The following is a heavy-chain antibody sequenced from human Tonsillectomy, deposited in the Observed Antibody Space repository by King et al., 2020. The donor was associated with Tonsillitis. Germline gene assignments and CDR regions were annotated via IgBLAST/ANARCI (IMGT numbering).Heavy chain of an antibody. CDR1: GFTFSSYT. J-gene: IGHJ5*02. CDR3: ARDILPGGSFDN. D-gene: IGHD2-15*01. CDR2: ITSSSSYI. V-gene: IGHV3-21*01. Sequence: QLVQSGGGLVKPGGSLRLSCAASGFTFSSYTMNWVRQAPGKGLEWVSYITSSSSYIYYIDSVKGRFIISRDNSKNSLFLQMNSLRAEDTAVYYCARDILPGGSFDNWGQGNLVTVSP.